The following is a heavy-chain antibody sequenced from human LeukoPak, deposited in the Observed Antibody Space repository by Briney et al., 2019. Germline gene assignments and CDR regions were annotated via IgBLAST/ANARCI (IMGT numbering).Heavy chain of an antibody. CDR1: GGSISSGDYY. CDR3: AREVKNRANWFDP. J-gene: IGHJ5*02. CDR2: IYYSGST. Sequence: SQTLSLTCTVSGGSISSGDYYWSWIRQPPGKGLEWIGYIYYSGSTYYNPSLKSRVTISVDTSKNQFSLRLTSVTAADTAVYYCAREVKNRANWFDPWGQGTLVTVSS. D-gene: IGHD3-10*01. V-gene: IGHV4-30-4*01.